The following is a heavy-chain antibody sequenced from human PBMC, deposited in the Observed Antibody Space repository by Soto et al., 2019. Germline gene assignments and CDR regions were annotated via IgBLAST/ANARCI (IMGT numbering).Heavy chain of an antibody. CDR2: FYYDGIT. J-gene: IGHJ4*02. V-gene: IGHV4-39*02. CDR3: ARRSHIVVATT. CDR1: GASFSDTNYY. Sequence: SETLSLTCIVSGASFSDTNYYWVWIRQPPGEGLEWIGSFYYDGITYYNASLKSRVTISVDTSKNHFSLMLTSVTAADTAVYYCARRSHIVVATTWGQGTLVTVS. D-gene: IGHD3-22*01.